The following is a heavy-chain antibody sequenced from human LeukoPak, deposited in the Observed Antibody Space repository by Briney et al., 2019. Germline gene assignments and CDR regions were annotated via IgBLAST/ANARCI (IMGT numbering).Heavy chain of an antibody. CDR3: ARAEAAMGYFDY. CDR1: RYTFTSYD. CDR2: MNPNSGNT. Sequence: GASVTVSCKASRYTFTSYDINWVRQAPGQGLEWMGWMNPNSGNTGYAQKFQGRVTMTRNTSISTAYMELSSLRSEDTAVYYCARAEAAMGYFDYWGQGTLVTVSS. D-gene: IGHD5-18*01. J-gene: IGHJ4*02. V-gene: IGHV1-8*01.